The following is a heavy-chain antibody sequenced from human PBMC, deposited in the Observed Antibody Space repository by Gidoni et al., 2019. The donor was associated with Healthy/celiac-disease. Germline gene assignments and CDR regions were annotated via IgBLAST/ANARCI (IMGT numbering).Heavy chain of an antibody. D-gene: IGHD5-12*01. CDR2: IIPILGIA. CDR1: GGTFSSYT. CDR3: ARNPPVDIVATGRFDP. Sequence: QVQLVQSGAEVKKPGSSVKVSCKASGGTFSSYTISWVRQAPGQGLEWMGRIIPILGIANYAQKFQGRVTITADKSTSTAYMELSSLRSEDTAVYYCARNPPVDIVATGRFDPWGQGTLVTVSS. V-gene: IGHV1-69*02. J-gene: IGHJ5*02.